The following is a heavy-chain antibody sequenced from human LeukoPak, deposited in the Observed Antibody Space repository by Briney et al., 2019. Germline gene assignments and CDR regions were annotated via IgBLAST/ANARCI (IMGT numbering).Heavy chain of an antibody. D-gene: IGHD3-3*01. V-gene: IGHV3-23*01. CDR1: GFIFSSYA. Sequence: GGSLRLSCAGSGFIFSSYAMSWVRQAPGKGLEWVSCSGGGGSTHYADSVKGRFTISRDNSKNTLYLQMNSLRAEDTAKYYCAKDFWSGYYPDYWGQGTLVTVSS. J-gene: IGHJ4*02. CDR3: AKDFWSGYYPDY. CDR2: SGGGGST.